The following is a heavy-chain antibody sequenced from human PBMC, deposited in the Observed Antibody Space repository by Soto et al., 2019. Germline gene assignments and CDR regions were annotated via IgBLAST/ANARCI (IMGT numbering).Heavy chain of an antibody. CDR1: GYTFRNYG. Sequence: QVRLVQSGAELKKPGASVKVSCKASGYTFRNYGINWVRQAPGQGLEWMGWISAYNGKTKYAQKFPGSVTMDTETPAITAFMELGSLKCDGTAVYYCARDGRQFIPNSDNFDVCGQGTTVAVSA. CDR3: ARDGRQFIPNSDNFDV. CDR2: ISAYNGKT. V-gene: IGHV1-18*01. J-gene: IGHJ3*01. D-gene: IGHD2-8*01.